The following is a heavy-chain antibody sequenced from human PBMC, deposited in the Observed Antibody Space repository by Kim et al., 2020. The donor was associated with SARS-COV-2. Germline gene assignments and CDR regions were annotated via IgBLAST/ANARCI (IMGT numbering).Heavy chain of an antibody. D-gene: IGHD2-21*02. CDR1: GYTFTSYG. V-gene: IGHV1-18*04. CDR2: ISAYNGNT. CDR3: AREGAVVTFFYFDY. Sequence: ASVKVSCKASGYTFTSYGISWVRQAPGQGLEWMGWISAYNGNTNYAQKLQGRVTMTTDTSTSTAYMELRSLRSDDTAVYYCAREGAVVTFFYFDYWAREPWSPSPQ. J-gene: IGHJ4*02.